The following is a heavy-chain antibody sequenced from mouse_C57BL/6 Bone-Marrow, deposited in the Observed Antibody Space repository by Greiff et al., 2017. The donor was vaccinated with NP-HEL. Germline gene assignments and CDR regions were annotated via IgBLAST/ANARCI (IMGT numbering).Heavy chain of an antibody. CDR3: ARLRFYAMDD. Sequence: VQLQQPGAELVKPGASVKLSCKASGYTFTSYWMQWVKQRPGQGLEWIGEIDPSDSYTNSNQKFKGKATLTVDTSSSTAYMQLSSLTSEDSAVYYCARLRFYAMDDWGQGTSVTVSS. V-gene: IGHV1-50*01. J-gene: IGHJ4*01. CDR1: GYTFTSYW. CDR2: IDPSDSYT.